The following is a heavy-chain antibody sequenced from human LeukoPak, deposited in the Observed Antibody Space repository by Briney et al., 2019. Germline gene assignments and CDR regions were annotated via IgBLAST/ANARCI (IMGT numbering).Heavy chain of an antibody. J-gene: IGHJ5*02. CDR3: ARGHGSCSGGSCYYGVLVGWFDP. D-gene: IGHD2-15*01. Sequence: SETLSLTCTVSGGSISSSSYYWGWIRQPPGKGLEWIGGIYYSGSTYYNPSLKSRVTISVDTSKNQFSLELSSVTAADTAVYYCARGHGSCSGGSCYYGVLVGWFDPWGQGTLVTVSS. CDR2: IYYSGST. V-gene: IGHV4-39*07. CDR1: GGSISSSSYY.